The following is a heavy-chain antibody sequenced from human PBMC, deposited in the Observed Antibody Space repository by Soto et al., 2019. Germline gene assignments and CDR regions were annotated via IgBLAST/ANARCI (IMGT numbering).Heavy chain of an antibody. J-gene: IGHJ4*02. CDR2: IDGSGGDI. CDR3: AKEVVGAVNVENIPFDL. D-gene: IGHD1-26*01. V-gene: IGHV3-23*01. CDR1: GFTFSSYA. Sequence: EEQLLESGGVLVQPGGSLRLSCAASGFTFSSYAMGWVRQAPGTGLEWVSVIDGSGGDISLADSVKGRFTISRDNSKSTLFLHMNRLRVELTGRHHCAKEVVGAVNVENIPFDLWGQGALVTDSS.